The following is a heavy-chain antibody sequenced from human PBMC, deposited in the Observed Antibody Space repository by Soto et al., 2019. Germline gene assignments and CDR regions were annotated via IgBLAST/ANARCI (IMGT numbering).Heavy chain of an antibody. D-gene: IGHD6-19*01. CDR2: ISHDGRNK. Sequence: LRLSCAASGFTFGSFGMHWVRQPPGKGLEWVALISHDGRNKYYTDSVKGRFTISRDNFKSTLYLQMNTLRPEDTAVYYCARVSATGWHVNGRDYFDHWGQGTLVTVSS. V-gene: IGHV3-30*04. CDR3: ARVSATGWHVNGRDYFDH. CDR1: GFTFGSFG. J-gene: IGHJ4*02.